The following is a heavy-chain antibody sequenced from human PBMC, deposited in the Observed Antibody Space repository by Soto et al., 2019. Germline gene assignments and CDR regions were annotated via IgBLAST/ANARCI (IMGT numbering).Heavy chain of an antibody. CDR2: IYYSGSA. CDR3: VSGFPWVGFDY. V-gene: IGHV4-39*01. J-gene: IGHJ4*02. D-gene: IGHD1-26*01. CDR1: GGSISSSDYY. Sequence: QLQLQESGPGLVKPSETLSLTCTVSGGSISSSDYYWGWIRQPPGKGLEWIGNIYYSGSASYNPSLASRVTISVDTSQNQGSPKLSSVTAADTAVYNCVSGFPWVGFDYGVRGTLVTVSS.